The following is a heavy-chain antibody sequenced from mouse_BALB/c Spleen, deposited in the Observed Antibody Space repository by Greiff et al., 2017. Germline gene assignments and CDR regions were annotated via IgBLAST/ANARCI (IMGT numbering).Heavy chain of an antibody. CDR2: IYPYNGGT. V-gene: IGHV1S29*02. D-gene: IGHD2-14*01. CDR3: ARNYRSSCYAMDY. CDR1: GYTFTDYN. J-gene: IGHJ4*01. Sequence: VQLQQSGPELVKPGASVKISCKASGYTFTDYNMHWVKQSHGKSLEWIGYIYPYNGGTGYNQKFKSKATLTVDNSSSTAYMELRSLTSEDSAVYYCARNYRSSCYAMDYWGQGTSVTVSS.